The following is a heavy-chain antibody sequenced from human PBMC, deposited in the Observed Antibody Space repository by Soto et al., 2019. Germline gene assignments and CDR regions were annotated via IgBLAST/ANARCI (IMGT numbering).Heavy chain of an antibody. CDR2: ISAYNGNT. D-gene: IGHD3-10*01. Sequence: QVQLVQSGAEVKKPGASVKVSCKASGYTFTSYGISWVRQAPGQGLEWMGWISAYNGNTNYAQKLQGRVTMTTDTSTSTAYMELRSLRSDDTAVYYCARDAPLIAAMVRGVILDYWGQGTLVTVSS. J-gene: IGHJ4*02. CDR1: GYTFTSYG. CDR3: ARDAPLIAAMVRGVILDY. V-gene: IGHV1-18*01.